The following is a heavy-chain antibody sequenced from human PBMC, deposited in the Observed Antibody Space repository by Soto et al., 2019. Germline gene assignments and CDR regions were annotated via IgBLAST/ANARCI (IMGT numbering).Heavy chain of an antibody. V-gene: IGHV4-59*08. D-gene: IGHD5-12*01. CDR3: ARHKRVGGRDGYNSAFDI. J-gene: IGHJ3*02. CDR1: GGSISSYY. CDR2: IYYSGST. Sequence: SETLSLTCTVSGGSISSYYWSWIRQPPGKGLEWIGYIYYSGSTNYNPSLKSRVTISVDTSKNQFSLKLSSVTAADTAVYYCARHKRVGGRDGYNSAFDIWGQGTMVTVSS.